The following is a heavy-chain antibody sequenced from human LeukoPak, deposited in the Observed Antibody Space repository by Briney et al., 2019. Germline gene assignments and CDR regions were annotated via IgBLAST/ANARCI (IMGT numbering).Heavy chain of an antibody. CDR2: INPNSGGT. Sequence: ASVKVSCKASGYTFTGYYMHWVRQAPGQGLEWMGWINPNSGGTNYVQKFQGRVTMTRDTSISTAYMELSRLRSDDTAVYYCARDLDYYDSSGSGDYWGQGTLVTVSS. CDR1: GYTFTGYY. J-gene: IGHJ4*02. CDR3: ARDLDYYDSSGSGDY. D-gene: IGHD3-22*01. V-gene: IGHV1-2*02.